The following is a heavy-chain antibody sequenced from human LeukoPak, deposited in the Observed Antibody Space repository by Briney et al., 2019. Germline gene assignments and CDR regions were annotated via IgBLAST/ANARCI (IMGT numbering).Heavy chain of an antibody. Sequence: GGSLRLSCAASGFTVSNNYMSWVRQTPGKGLEWVSVIFVGGSAYYADSVKGRFTISGDSSKNTLYLQMNSLRAEDTAVYYCARLKIDGTHFDYWGQGTLVTVSS. CDR3: ARLKIDGTHFDY. D-gene: IGHD3-9*01. CDR1: GFTVSNNY. CDR2: IFVGGSA. V-gene: IGHV3-53*01. J-gene: IGHJ4*02.